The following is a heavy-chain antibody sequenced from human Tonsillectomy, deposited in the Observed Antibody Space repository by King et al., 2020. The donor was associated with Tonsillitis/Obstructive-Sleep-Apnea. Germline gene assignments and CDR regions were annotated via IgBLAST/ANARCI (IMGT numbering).Heavy chain of an antibody. Sequence: VQLVESGGGLVQPGGSLGLSCSASGFTFSTYDMHWVRQATGNGLEWVSAIGTTGDTYYPGSVKGRFTISRENAKNSLYLQMNSLRAGDTAVYYCARDAYGDFDLWGQGTLVTVSS. V-gene: IGHV3-13*01. J-gene: IGHJ5*02. CDR3: ARDAYGDFDL. CDR1: GFTFSTYD. CDR2: IGTTGDT. D-gene: IGHD4-17*01.